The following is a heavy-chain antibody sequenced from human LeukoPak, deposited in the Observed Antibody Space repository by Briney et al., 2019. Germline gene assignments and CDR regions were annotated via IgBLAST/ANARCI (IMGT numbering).Heavy chain of an antibody. CDR1: GGSISSGDYY. D-gene: IGHD6-19*01. J-gene: IGHJ4*02. CDR3: ARDHLAVASRFDY. CDR2: IYYSGST. V-gene: IGHV4-30-4*01. Sequence: SETLSLTCTVSGGSISSGDYYWSWIRQPPGKGLEWIGYIYYSGSTYYNPSLKSRVTISVDTSKNQFSLKLSSVTAADTAVYYCARDHLAVASRFDYWGQGTLVTVSS.